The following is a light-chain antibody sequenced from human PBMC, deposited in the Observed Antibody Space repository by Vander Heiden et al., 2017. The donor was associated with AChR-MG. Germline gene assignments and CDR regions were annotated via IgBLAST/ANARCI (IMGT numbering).Light chain of an antibody. J-gene: IGLJ2*01. V-gene: IGLV2-8*01. CDR3: SSYAGSNNWV. Sequence: QTARPHPPSASGSPGQSVTISSSGTSSDVGGYNYSSWYQQHPGKAPKLMIYEVSKRPSGVPDRFSGSKSGNTASLTVSGLQAEDEADYYCSSYAGSNNWVFGGGTKLTVL. CDR1: SSDVGGYNY. CDR2: EVS.